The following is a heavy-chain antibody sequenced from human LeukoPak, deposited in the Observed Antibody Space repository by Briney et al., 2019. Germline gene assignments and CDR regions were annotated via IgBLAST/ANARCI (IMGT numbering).Heavy chain of an antibody. CDR2: VSGNNDNI. D-gene: IGHD2-8*02. CDR1: GYTLTELS. CDR3: AKYGTGYFDY. V-gene: IGHV1-18*01. Sequence: ASVKVSCKVSGYTLTELSMHWVRQAPGQGLGWMGWVSGNNDNIDYAQRFQGRIIMTTDTSTSTAYMELRSLRSDDTAVYYCAKYGTGYFDYWGQGTLITVSS. J-gene: IGHJ4*02.